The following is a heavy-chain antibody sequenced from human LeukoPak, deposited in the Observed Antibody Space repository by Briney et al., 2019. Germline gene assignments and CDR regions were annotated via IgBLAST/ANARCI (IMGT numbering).Heavy chain of an antibody. CDR1: GYTFASYA. Sequence: GASVKVSCKASGYTFASYAINWVRQAPGQGLEWMGWINTNTGNPTYAQGFTGRFVFSLDTSVSTAYLQISSLKAEDTAVYYCARFGSKYSSSWYHFDYWGQGTLVTVSS. V-gene: IGHV7-4-1*02. J-gene: IGHJ4*02. CDR2: INTNTGNP. CDR3: ARFGSKYSSSWYHFDY. D-gene: IGHD6-13*01.